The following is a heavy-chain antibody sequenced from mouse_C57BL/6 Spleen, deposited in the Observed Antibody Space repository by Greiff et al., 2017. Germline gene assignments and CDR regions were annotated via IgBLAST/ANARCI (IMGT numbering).Heavy chain of an antibody. Sequence: QVQLQQPGAELVRPGTSVKLSCKASGYTFTSYWMHWVKQRPGQGLEWIGVIDPSDSYTNYNQKFKGKATLTVDTSSSTAYMQLSSLTSEDSAVYYCARRWDYAPFDYWGQGTTLTVSS. V-gene: IGHV1-59*01. D-gene: IGHD2-4*01. CDR1: GYTFTSYW. CDR3: ARRWDYAPFDY. CDR2: IDPSDSYT. J-gene: IGHJ2*01.